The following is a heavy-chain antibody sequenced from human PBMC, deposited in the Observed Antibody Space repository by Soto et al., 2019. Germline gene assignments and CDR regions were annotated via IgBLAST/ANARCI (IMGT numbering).Heavy chain of an antibody. J-gene: IGHJ4*02. CDR1: GGSISSYY. CDR3: ARGYYDFWSGYTQTYVYYFDY. D-gene: IGHD3-3*01. Sequence: SETLSLTCTVSGGSISSYYWSWIRQPPGKGLEWIGYIYYSGSTNYNPSLKSRVTISVDTSKNQFSLKLSSVTAADTAVYYCARGYYDFWSGYTQTYVYYFDYWGQGTLVTVSS. V-gene: IGHV4-59*08. CDR2: IYYSGST.